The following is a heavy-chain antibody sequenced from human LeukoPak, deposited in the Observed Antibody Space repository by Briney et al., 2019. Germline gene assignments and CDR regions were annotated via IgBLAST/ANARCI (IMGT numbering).Heavy chain of an antibody. V-gene: IGHV4-38-2*02. CDR1: GYSISSGYY. D-gene: IGHD2-2*01. J-gene: IGHJ6*03. CDR3: ARVNSCSSTSCPYYYYYMDV. Sequence: PSETLSLTRTVSGYSISSGYYWGWIRQPPGKGLEWIGSIYHRGSTYYNPSLKSRVTISVDTSKNQFSLKLSSVTAADTAVYYCARVNSCSSTSCPYYYYYMDVWGKGTTVTVSS. CDR2: IYHRGST.